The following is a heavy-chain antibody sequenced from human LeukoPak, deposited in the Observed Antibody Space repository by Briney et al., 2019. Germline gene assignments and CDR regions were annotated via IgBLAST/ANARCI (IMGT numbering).Heavy chain of an antibody. CDR2: ISSSSSTI. J-gene: IGHJ6*03. CDR1: GFTFSSYS. Sequence: TGGSLRLSCAASGFTFSSYSMNWVRQAPGKGLEWVSYISSSSSTIYYADSVKGRFTISRDNAKNSLYLQMNSLRAEDTAVYYCARDVRVSLKGVISYYYYYMDVWGKGTTVTVSS. D-gene: IGHD3-10*01. CDR3: ARDVRVSLKGVISYYYYYMDV. V-gene: IGHV3-48*01.